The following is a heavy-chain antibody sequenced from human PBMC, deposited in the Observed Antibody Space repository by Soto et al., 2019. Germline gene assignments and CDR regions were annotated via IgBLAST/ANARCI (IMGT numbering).Heavy chain of an antibody. J-gene: IGHJ4*02. CDR3: ARAWTNIAVFNQDFDI. V-gene: IGHV3-30-3*01. D-gene: IGHD6-19*01. CDR1: GSTVSGHA. Sequence: PGGALRLSCAASGSTVSGHAMHLVRLAPGKGLEGMPGGSYAAVYKYYPDFVKGQFSISRDNSKNTLYLHMSSMRNEDTAVYYCARAWTNIAVFNQDFDIWGQGTLVTVSS. CDR2: GSYAAVYK.